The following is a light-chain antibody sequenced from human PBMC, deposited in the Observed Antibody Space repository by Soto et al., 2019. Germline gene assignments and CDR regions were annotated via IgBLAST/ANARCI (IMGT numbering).Light chain of an antibody. CDR1: QSVSSN. CDR3: QQYGSPGT. J-gene: IGKJ1*01. CDR2: GAS. Sequence: TRSPATRSVSPGGRATLSCRASQSVSSNLAWYQQKPGQAPRLLIYGASNRATGIPDRFSGSGSGTYFTLTISRLEPEDSAVYYCQQYGSPGTFGQGTKVDIK. V-gene: IGKV3-20*01.